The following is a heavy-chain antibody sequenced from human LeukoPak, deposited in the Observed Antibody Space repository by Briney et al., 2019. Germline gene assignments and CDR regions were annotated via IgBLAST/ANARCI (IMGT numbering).Heavy chain of an antibody. J-gene: IGHJ5*02. CDR1: GGSISSRSYY. V-gene: IGHV4-39*07. CDR3: ARTLAGLNWFDP. D-gene: IGHD6-13*01. CDR2: INDSGST. Sequence: SETLSLTCTVSGGSISSRSYYWGWIRQPPGKGLEWIGTINDSGSTWYNSSLKSRLTISVDTSKNQFSLKLSSVTAADTAVYYCARTLAGLNWFDPWGQGALVTVSS.